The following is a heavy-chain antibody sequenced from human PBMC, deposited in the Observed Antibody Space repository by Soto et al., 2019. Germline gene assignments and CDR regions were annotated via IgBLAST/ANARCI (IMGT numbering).Heavy chain of an antibody. CDR1: GFTFSSYA. CDR3: ATSHYNDYGDHNWFDP. D-gene: IGHD4-17*01. Sequence: PGGSLRLSCAASGFTFSSYAMHWVRQAPGKGLEWVAVISYDGSNKYYADSVKGRFTISRDNSKNTLYLQMNSLRAEDTAVYYCATSHYNDYGDHNWFDPWGQGTLVTVSS. J-gene: IGHJ5*02. CDR2: ISYDGSNK. V-gene: IGHV3-30-3*01.